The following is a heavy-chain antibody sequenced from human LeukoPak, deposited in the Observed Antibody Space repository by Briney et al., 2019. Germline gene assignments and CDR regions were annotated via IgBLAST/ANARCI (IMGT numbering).Heavy chain of an antibody. CDR3: AKGDREEVAGGTGFDY. V-gene: IGHV3-53*01. D-gene: IGHD6-13*01. CDR1: GFTVSGMY. CDR2: IYSGGRT. J-gene: IGHJ4*02. Sequence: GGSLRLSCAASGFTVSGMYMRWVRQAPGKGLECVSVIYSGGRTYYADSVKGRFTFSRDNSKNTLSLQMNSLRLEDTAVYYCAKGDREEVAGGTGFDYWGQGTLVTVSS.